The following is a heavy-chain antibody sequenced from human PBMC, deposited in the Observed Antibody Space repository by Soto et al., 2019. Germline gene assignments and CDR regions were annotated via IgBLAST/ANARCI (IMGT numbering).Heavy chain of an antibody. J-gene: IGHJ4*02. CDR3: ARGPIYYYDSSGQDY. D-gene: IGHD3-22*01. CDR2: ISAYNGNT. CDR1: GYTFTSYG. Sequence: ASVKVSCKASGYTFTSYGISWVRQAPGQGLEWMGWISAYNGNTNYAQKLQGRVTMTTDTSTSTAYMELRSLRSDDTAVYYCARGPIYYYDSSGQDYWGQGTLVTVSS. V-gene: IGHV1-18*01.